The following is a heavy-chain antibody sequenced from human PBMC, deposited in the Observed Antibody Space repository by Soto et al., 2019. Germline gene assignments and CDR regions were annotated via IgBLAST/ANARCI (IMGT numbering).Heavy chain of an antibody. CDR3: ARDQLQQQLGGVY. Sequence: GGSLRLSCAASGFTFGSYAMHWVRQAPGKGLEWVAVISYDGSNKYYADSVKGRFTISRDNSKNTLYLQMNSLRAEDTAVYYCARDQLQQQLGGVYWGQGTLVTVSS. V-gene: IGHV3-30-3*01. J-gene: IGHJ4*02. CDR2: ISYDGSNK. CDR1: GFTFGSYA. D-gene: IGHD6-13*01.